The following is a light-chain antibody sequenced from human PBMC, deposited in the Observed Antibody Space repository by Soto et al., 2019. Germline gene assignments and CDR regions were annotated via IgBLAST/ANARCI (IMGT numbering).Light chain of an antibody. J-gene: IGLJ1*01. V-gene: IGLV1-40*01. CDR1: SSNIGAGYD. CDR3: QSYDRNLSGDG. Sequence: QSALTQPPSVSGAPGQRVTISCTGSSSNIGAGYDVQWYQQLPGTAPKLLIYANNNRPSGGPDYVSGSKSGTSASLAITGLQAEDDADYYGQSYDRNLSGDGFGNRTKVTVL. CDR2: ANN.